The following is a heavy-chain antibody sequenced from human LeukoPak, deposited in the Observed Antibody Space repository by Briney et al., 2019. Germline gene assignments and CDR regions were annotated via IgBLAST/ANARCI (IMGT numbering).Heavy chain of an antibody. CDR2: IKSTTDGATT. V-gene: IGHV3-15*01. CDR1: GFTLSNAW. Sequence: GGSLRLSCAASGFTLSNAWMSWVRQAPGKGLEWVGRIKSTTDGATTDYAAPVKGRFTISRDDSKNTLYLQMNSLKNEDTAVYHCTDFGYWGQGTLVTVSS. D-gene: IGHD3/OR15-3a*01. CDR3: TDFGY. J-gene: IGHJ4*02.